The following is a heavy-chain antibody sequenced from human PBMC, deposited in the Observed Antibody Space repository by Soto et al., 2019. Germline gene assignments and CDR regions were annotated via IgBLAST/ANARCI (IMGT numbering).Heavy chain of an antibody. CDR1: GFTFSSYG. Sequence: GGSLRLSCAASGFTFSSYGMHWVRQAPGKGLEWVAVISSDGSNKYYADSVKGRFTISRDNSKNTLYLQMNSLRAEDTAVYYCAKVPSLGGQRRFDYCGQGTLVTVSS. V-gene: IGHV3-30*18. J-gene: IGHJ4*02. D-gene: IGHD2-15*01. CDR2: ISSDGSNK. CDR3: AKVPSLGGQRRFDY.